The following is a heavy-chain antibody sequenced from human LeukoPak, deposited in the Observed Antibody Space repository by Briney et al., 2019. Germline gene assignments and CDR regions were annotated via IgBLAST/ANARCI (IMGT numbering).Heavy chain of an antibody. D-gene: IGHD6-13*01. CDR2: IYYSGST. Sequence: PSETLSRTCTVSGGSISSYYWTWIRQPPGKGLEWIGYIYYSGSTTYNPSLQSRVTISIDTSNNQFSLKLNSVTAADTAVHYCATMGAAAGTDYWGQGTLATVSS. CDR3: ATMGAAAGTDY. V-gene: IGHV4-59*01. CDR1: GGSISSYY. J-gene: IGHJ4*02.